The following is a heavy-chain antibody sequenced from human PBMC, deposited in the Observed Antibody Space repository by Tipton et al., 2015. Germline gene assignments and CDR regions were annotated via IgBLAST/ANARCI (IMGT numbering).Heavy chain of an antibody. CDR1: GGSVTSGSYY. J-gene: IGHJ4*02. CDR3: ATGRSIAARPFDY. CDR2: ISYTDGA. Sequence: TLSLTCTVSGGSVTSGSYYWSWIRQPPGKGLEWIGYISYTDGAHYNPARKSRVTISVDTSKNQFSLTLNSVAAADTAVYYCATGRSIAARPFDYWGQGTLVTVSS. D-gene: IGHD6-6*01. V-gene: IGHV4-61*01.